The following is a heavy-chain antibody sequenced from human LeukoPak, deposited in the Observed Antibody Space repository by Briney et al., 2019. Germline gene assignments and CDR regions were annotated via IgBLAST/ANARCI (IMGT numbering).Heavy chain of an antibody. Sequence: SETLSLTYTVSGGSISSGSYYWSWIRQPAGKGLEWIGRIYTSGSTNYNPSLKSRVTISVDTSKNQFSLKLSSVTAADTAVYYCARDFVVVVPAAYKRDYYYYYYMDVWGKGTTVTVSS. V-gene: IGHV4-61*02. J-gene: IGHJ6*03. D-gene: IGHD2-2*01. CDR1: GGSISSGSYY. CDR2: IYTSGST. CDR3: ARDFVVVVPAAYKRDYYYYYYMDV.